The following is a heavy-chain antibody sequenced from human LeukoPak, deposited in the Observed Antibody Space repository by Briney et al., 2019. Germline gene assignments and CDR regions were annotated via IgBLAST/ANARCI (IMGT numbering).Heavy chain of an antibody. CDR1: GSIFSNYR. CDR2: IRYDGSDK. Sequence: PGGSLKLSCATSGSIFSNYRIHWVRQALGKGLECVSFIRYDGSDKYYADFVKGRFTISRDNSKNKVYLQMNSLRAEDTAVYYCAKDAWEVGATSEIDYWGQGTLVAVSS. CDR3: AKDAWEVGATSEIDY. V-gene: IGHV3-30*02. J-gene: IGHJ4*02. D-gene: IGHD1-26*01.